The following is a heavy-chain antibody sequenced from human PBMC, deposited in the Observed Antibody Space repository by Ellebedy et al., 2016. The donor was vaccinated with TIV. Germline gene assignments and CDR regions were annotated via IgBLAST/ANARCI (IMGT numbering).Heavy chain of an antibody. CDR3: ARDRDSSSWYFGGYYYYGMDV. CDR1: GGTFSNYA. D-gene: IGHD6-13*01. CDR2: IIPILGIA. Sequence: AASVNVSCKASGGTFSNYAISWVRQAPGQGLEWMGRIIPILGIANYAQKFQGRVTITADKSTSTAYMELSSLSSEDTAVYYCARDRDSSSWYFGGYYYYGMDVWGQGTTVTVSS. J-gene: IGHJ6*02. V-gene: IGHV1-69*04.